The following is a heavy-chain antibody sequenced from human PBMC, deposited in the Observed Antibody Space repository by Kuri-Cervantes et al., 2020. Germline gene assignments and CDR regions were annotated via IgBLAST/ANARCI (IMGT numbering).Heavy chain of an antibody. Sequence: AAVKVSCKASGYTFTSYDINWVRQAPGQGLEWMGWINTNTGNPTYAQGFTGRCVFSLDPSVSTEYLQISSLKAEDTAVYYCARDWTFSGYDDDYWGQGTLVTVSS. CDR1: GYTFTSYD. CDR2: INTNTGNP. CDR3: ARDWTFSGYDDDY. V-gene: IGHV7-4-1*02. J-gene: IGHJ4*02. D-gene: IGHD5-12*01.